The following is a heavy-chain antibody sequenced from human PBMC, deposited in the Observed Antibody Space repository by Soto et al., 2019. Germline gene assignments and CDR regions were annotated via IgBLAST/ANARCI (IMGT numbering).Heavy chain of an antibody. J-gene: IGHJ5*02. D-gene: IGHD5-12*01. CDR3: AKGSSGYDFNWFDP. CDR1: AFSVTSDA. V-gene: IGHV3-23*01. Sequence: GGSLSPSSQASAFSVTSDAMSWVRYAAGKGLEWVLVISGSGGSTYYADSVKGRFTISRDNSKITLYLQMNSLRAEDTAVYYCAKGSSGYDFNWFDPWGQGTLVTVS. CDR2: ISGSGGST.